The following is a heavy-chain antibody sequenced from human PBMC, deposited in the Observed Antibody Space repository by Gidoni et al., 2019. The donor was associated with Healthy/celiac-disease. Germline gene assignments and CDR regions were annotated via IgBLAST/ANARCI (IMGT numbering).Heavy chain of an antibody. CDR1: GFTFRRYA. V-gene: IGHV3-30-3*01. D-gene: IGHD1-26*01. Sequence: QVQLVESGGGVVQPGRSLRLSCAASGFTFRRYAMHWVRQAPGKGLEWVAVISYDGSNKYYADSVKGRFTISRDNSKNTLYLQMNSLRAEDTAVYYCARGAEWELHYYGMDVWGQGTTVTVSS. J-gene: IGHJ6*02. CDR2: ISYDGSNK. CDR3: ARGAEWELHYYGMDV.